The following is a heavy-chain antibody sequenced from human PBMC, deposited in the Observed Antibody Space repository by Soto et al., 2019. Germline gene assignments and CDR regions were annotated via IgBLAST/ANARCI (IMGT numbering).Heavy chain of an antibody. V-gene: IGHV1-2*02. CDR3: ARVWVFGVVDDAFDI. Sequence: VASVKVSCKASGYTFTGYYMHWVRQAPGQGLEWMGWINPNSGGTNYAQKFQGRVTMTRDTSISTAYMELSRLRSDDTAVYYCARVWVFGVVDDAFDIWGQGTMVT. D-gene: IGHD3-3*01. CDR2: INPNSGGT. J-gene: IGHJ3*02. CDR1: GYTFTGYY.